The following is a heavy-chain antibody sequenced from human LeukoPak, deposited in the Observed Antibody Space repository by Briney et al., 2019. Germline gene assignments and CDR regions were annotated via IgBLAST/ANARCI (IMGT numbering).Heavy chain of an antibody. D-gene: IGHD3-3*01. CDR1: GFTFSSYG. CDR2: IWYDGSNK. CDR3: ARGEAETTICPDY. V-gene: IGHV3-33*01. Sequence: PGGSLRLSCAASGFTFSSYGMHWVRQAPGKGLGWVAVIWYDGSNKYYADSVKGRFTISRDNSKNTLYLQMNSLRAEDTAVYYCARGEAETTICPDYWGQGTLVTVSS. J-gene: IGHJ4*02.